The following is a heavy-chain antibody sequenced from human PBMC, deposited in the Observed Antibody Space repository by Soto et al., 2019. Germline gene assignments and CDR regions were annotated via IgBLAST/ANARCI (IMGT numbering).Heavy chain of an antibody. CDR2: INPSGGST. J-gene: IGHJ4*02. CDR3: ARDSYYYDSTGGISQDY. CDR1: GYTFTGYS. V-gene: IGHV1-46*01. Sequence: ASVKASCKASGYTFTGYSMHWVRQAPRQGLEWMGIINPSGGSTSYAQKFQGRVTMTRDTSTSTAYMELSSLRSEDTAVYYCARDSYYYDSTGGISQDYWGQGTLVTVPS. D-gene: IGHD3-22*01.